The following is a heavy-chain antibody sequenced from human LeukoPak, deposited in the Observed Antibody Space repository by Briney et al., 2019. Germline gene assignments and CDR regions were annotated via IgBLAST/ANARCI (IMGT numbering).Heavy chain of an antibody. CDR1: GFTVSSNY. J-gene: IGHJ4*02. CDR2: IYSGGST. V-gene: IGHV3-53*01. CDR3: HLGYSSSWYTLDY. Sequence: PGGSPRLSCAASGFTVSSNYMSWVRQAPGKGLEWVSVIYSGGSTYYADSVKGRFTISRDNSKNTLYLQMNSLRAEDTAVYYCHLGYSSSWYTLDYWGQGTLVTVSS. D-gene: IGHD6-13*01.